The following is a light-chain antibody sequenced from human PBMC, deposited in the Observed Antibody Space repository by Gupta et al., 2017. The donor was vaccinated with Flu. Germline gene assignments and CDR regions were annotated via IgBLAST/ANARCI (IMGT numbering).Light chain of an antibody. Sequence: QSVLTQPPSVSGAPGQRVTISCTGSSSNIGAGYDVHWYQQHPGTAPKLLIYGNSNRPSGVPDRFSGSKSGTAASLAITGLQAEDEADYYCQSYDSSMSGVFGTGTKVTVL. V-gene: IGLV1-40*01. CDR1: SSNIGAGYD. CDR2: GNS. J-gene: IGLJ1*01. CDR3: QSYDSSMSGV.